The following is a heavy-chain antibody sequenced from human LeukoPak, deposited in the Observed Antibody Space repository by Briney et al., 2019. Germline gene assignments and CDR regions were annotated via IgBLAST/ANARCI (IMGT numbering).Heavy chain of an antibody. CDR1: GGSFSGYY. D-gene: IGHD4-17*01. J-gene: IGHJ4*02. V-gene: IGHV4-34*01. Sequence: SETLSLTCAVYGGSFSGYYWSWIRKPPGKGLEWIGEINHSGSTNYNPSLKSRVTISVDTSKNQFSLKLSSVTAADTAVYYCARHGRVTKKVDYWGQGTLVTVSS. CDR3: ARHGRVTKKVDY. CDR2: INHSGST.